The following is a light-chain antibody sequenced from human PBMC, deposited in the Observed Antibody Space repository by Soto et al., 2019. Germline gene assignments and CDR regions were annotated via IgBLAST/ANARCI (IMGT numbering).Light chain of an antibody. Sequence: ALTQPASVSGSPGQSITISCTGTSSDVGAYNYVSWYQQYPGKAPKLMIYEVNNRPSGSSNRFSGSKSGNTASLTISGLQAEDEAEYYCSSYTTDNTYVFGSGTKLTVL. CDR2: EVN. V-gene: IGLV2-14*01. J-gene: IGLJ1*01. CDR1: SSDVGAYNY. CDR3: SSYTTDNTYV.